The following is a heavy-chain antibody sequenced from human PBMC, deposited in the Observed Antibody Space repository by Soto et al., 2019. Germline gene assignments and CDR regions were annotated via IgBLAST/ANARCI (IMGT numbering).Heavy chain of an antibody. J-gene: IGHJ5*02. Sequence: SETLSLTCTVSGGSISSGDYYWSWIRQPPGKGLEWIGYIYYAGSTKYNPSLNSRVTISVDTSKNQFSLKLSSVTAADTAVYYCARERPDGARLDPWGQGTLVTVSS. D-gene: IGHD6-6*01. CDR2: IYYAGST. V-gene: IGHV4-30-4*01. CDR1: GGSISSGDYY. CDR3: ARERPDGARLDP.